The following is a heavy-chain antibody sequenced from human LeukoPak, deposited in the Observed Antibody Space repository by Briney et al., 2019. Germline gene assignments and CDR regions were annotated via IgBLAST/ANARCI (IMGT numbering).Heavy chain of an antibody. V-gene: IGHV1-8*01. J-gene: IGHJ4*02. CDR3: ARGQGVPAAAYYFDY. D-gene: IGHD2-2*01. Sequence: GASVKVSCKASGYTFTSYDINWVRQATGQGLEWMGWMNPNSGNTGYAQKFQGRVTMTRNTSISTAYMELSSLRPEDTAVYYCARGQGVPAAAYYFDYWGQGTLVTVSS. CDR1: GYTFTSYD. CDR2: MNPNSGNT.